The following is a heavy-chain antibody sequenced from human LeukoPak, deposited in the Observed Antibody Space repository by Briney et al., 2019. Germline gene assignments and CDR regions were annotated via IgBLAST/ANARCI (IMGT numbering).Heavy chain of an antibody. CDR2: IRSKPHSYAT. J-gene: IGHJ3*02. CDR1: GFTFSSYW. CDR3: TRHGGRDYYDSTEDAFDI. V-gene: IGHV3-73*01. Sequence: GGSLRLSCAASGFTFSSYWMHWVRQAAGKGLERVGRIRSKPHSYATAYAASVKGRFTISRDDSKNMAYLQMNSLKTEDTAVNYCTRHGGRDYYDSTEDAFDIWGQGTMVTVSS. D-gene: IGHD3-22*01.